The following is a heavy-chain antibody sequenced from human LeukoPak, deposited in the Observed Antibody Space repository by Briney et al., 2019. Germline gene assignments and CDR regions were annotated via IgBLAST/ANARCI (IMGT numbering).Heavy chain of an antibody. CDR1: GFTFSNFA. J-gene: IGHJ4*02. CDR2: ISGNGRNI. Sequence: GGSPRLSCSVSGFTFSNFAMHWVRQAPGKGLEYVSIISGNGRNIYYADSVKGRFTISRDNSKNTLYLQMNSLRTEDTAVYFCVGVAVAGIFLDYWGQGTLVTVSS. CDR3: VGVAVAGIFLDY. V-gene: IGHV3-64D*06. D-gene: IGHD6-19*01.